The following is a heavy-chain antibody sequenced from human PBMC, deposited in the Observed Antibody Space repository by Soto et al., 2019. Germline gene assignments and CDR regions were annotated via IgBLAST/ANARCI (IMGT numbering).Heavy chain of an antibody. Sequence: ASVNVSCKASGYTFTGSYMHWVRQAPGQGLEWMGWINPKSGGTMYPQKFQGRVTMTWDTSISTAYMALTRLRSDDTAVYYCARDLAKGGVSAGFDYWGQVTLVTVSS. D-gene: IGHD2-8*01. CDR3: ARDLAKGGVSAGFDY. V-gene: IGHV1-2*02. CDR1: GYTFTGSY. J-gene: IGHJ4*02. CDR2: INPKSGGT.